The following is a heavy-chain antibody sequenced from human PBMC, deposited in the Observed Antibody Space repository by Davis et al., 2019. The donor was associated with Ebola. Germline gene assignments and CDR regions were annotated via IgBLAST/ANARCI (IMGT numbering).Heavy chain of an antibody. CDR3: ASSNYYDSSGYYYDAFDI. D-gene: IGHD3-22*01. V-gene: IGHV4-4*02. Sequence: MPSETLSLTCAVSGGSIRSSNWWSWVRQPPGKGLEWIGEIYHSGSTNYNPSLKSRVTISVDKSKNQFSLKLSSVTAADTAVYYCASSNYYDSSGYYYDAFDIWGQGTMVTVSS. CDR1: GGSIRSSNW. CDR2: IYHSGST. J-gene: IGHJ3*02.